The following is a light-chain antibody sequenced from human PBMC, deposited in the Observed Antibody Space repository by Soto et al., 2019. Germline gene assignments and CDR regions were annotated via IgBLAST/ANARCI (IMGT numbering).Light chain of an antibody. V-gene: IGKV3-20*01. CDR2: GAS. J-gene: IGKJ3*01. Sequence: EIVLTQSPGTLSLSPGERATLSCRASQSVSSSNLAWYQQTPGQAPRLLIYGASSRATGIPDRFSGSGSGTDFTLTISRLEPEDFALYYCQYGSSPLFTFGPGTTVDIK. CDR3: QYGSSPLFT. CDR1: QSVSSSN.